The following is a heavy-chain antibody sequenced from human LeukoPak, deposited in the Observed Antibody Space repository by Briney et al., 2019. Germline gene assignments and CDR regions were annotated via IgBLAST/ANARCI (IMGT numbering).Heavy chain of an antibody. V-gene: IGHV4-4*02. J-gene: IGHJ4*02. CDR2: IYHSGST. D-gene: IGHD3-9*01. CDR1: GGSISSSNW. Sequence: SSGTLSPTCAVSGGSISSSNWWSWVRQPPGKGLEWIGEIYHSGSTNYNPSLKSRVTISVDKSKNQFSLKLSSVTAADTAVYYCARDTSDILTGYSANYYFDYWGQGTLVTVSS. CDR3: ARDTSDILTGYSANYYFDY.